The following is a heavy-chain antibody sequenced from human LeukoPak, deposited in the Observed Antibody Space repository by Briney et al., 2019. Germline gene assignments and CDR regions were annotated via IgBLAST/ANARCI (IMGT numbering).Heavy chain of an antibody. J-gene: IGHJ6*03. CDR3: ARDFGYSSSWYYYYMDV. V-gene: IGHV1-69*04. D-gene: IGHD6-13*01. CDR1: GGTFSSYT. CDR2: IIPILGIA. Sequence: SVKVSCKASGGTFSSYTISWVRQAPGQGLEWMGRIIPILGIANYAQKFQGRVTITADKSTSTAYMELSSLRSEDTAVYYCARDFGYSSSWYYYYMDVWGKGTTVTVSS.